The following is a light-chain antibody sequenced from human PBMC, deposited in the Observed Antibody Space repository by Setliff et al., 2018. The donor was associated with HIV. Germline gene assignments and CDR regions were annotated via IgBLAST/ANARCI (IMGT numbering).Light chain of an antibody. CDR1: SSDIGRYNY. J-gene: IGLJ1*01. V-gene: IGLV2-14*03. CDR2: DVT. Sequence: QSALSQPASLSGSPGQSITISCTGTSSDIGRYNYVSLYQQHPGKAPKLIIYDVTYRPSGVSNRFSGSKSGNTASLTISGLQVEDEADYYCNSYTGRSTLYVFGTGTKVTVL. CDR3: NSYTGRSTLYV.